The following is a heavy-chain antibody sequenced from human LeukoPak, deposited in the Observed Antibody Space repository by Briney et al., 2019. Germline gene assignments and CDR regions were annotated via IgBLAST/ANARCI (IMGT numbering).Heavy chain of an antibody. V-gene: IGHV1-69*05. CDR2: IIPILGTA. D-gene: IGHD3-10*01. J-gene: IGHJ4*02. CDR1: GGTFSSYA. Sequence: ASVKVSCKASGGTFSSYAISWVRQAPGQGLEWMGGIIPILGTASYAQKFQGRVTITTDESTSTAYMELSSLRSEDTAVYYCARSRRVRGVIITKAPFDYWGQGTLVTVSS. CDR3: ARSRRVRGVIITKAPFDY.